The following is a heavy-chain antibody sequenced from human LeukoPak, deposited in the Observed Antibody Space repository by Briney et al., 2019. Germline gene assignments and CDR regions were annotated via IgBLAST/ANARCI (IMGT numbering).Heavy chain of an antibody. J-gene: IGHJ4*02. CDR1: GFIFSNYW. CDR2: IKEDGSEI. V-gene: IGHV3-7*01. Sequence: GGSLRLSCAASGFIFSNYWMTWVRQTPGKGLEFVANIKEDGSEIFYLDSVKGRFTISRDNAKNSVYLQMNSPRAEDTAVYYCARSPDGVDNWGQGTLVTVSS. CDR3: ARSPDGVDN. D-gene: IGHD3-10*01.